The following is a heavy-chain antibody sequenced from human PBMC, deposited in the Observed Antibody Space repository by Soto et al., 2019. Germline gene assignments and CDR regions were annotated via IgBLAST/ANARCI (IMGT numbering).Heavy chain of an antibody. Sequence: PSETLSLTCAVSGGSISSGGYSWSWIRQPPGKGLEWIGYIYHSGSTYYNPSLKSRVTISVDRSKNQFSLKLSSVTAADTAVYYCAVSGYSGMDVCGQGPTVTVYS. CDR1: GGSISSGGYS. D-gene: IGHD2-2*03. CDR2: IYHSGST. J-gene: IGHJ6*02. CDR3: AVSGYSGMDV. V-gene: IGHV4-30-2*01.